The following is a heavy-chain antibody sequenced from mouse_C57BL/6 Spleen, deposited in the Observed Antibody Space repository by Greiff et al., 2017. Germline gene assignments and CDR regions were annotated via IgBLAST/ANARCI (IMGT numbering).Heavy chain of an antibody. CDR3: ARRVTTTPYWYFDV. D-gene: IGHD2-2*01. Sequence: EVKLVESEGGLVQPGSSMKLSCTASGFTFSDYYMAWVRQVPEKGLEWVANINNDGSSTYYLDSLKSRFIISSDNAKNILYLQMSSLKSEDTATYYCARRVTTTPYWYFDVWGTGTTVTVSS. CDR1: GFTFSDYY. J-gene: IGHJ1*03. V-gene: IGHV5-16*01. CDR2: INNDGSST.